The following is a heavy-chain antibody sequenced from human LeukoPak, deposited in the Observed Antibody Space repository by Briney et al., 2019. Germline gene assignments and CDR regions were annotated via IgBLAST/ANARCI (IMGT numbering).Heavy chain of an antibody. CDR2: IYPGDSDT. CDR1: GYSFTSYW. J-gene: IGHJ4*02. V-gene: IGHV5-51*01. CDR3: ARGEYYDILTGYFED. D-gene: IGHD3-9*01. Sequence: GESLKISFKGSGYSFTSYWIGWVRPMPEKGREWMGIIYPGDSDTRYSPSFQGQVTISADKSISTAYLQWSSLKASDTAMYYCARGEYYDILTGYFEDWGQGTLVTVSP.